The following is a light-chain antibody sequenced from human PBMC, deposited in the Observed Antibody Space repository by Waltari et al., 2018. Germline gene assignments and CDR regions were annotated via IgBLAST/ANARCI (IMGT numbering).Light chain of an antibody. CDR1: NIGSKS. V-gene: IGLV3-21*03. CDR2: DDN. CDR3: QVWDSRSDNPVV. J-gene: IGLJ2*01. Sequence: SYVLTQSPSVSVAPGRTARITCGGNNIGSKSVHWYQQKPGQAPVLVVYDDNDRPSGIPERLSGSNSGNMATLTISWVEAGDEADYYCQVWDSRSDNPVVFGGGTKLTVL.